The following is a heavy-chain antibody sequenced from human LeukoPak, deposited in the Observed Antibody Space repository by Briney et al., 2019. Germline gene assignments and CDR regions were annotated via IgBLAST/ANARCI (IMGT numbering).Heavy chain of an antibody. D-gene: IGHD6-19*01. Sequence: GGSLRLSCAASGFTFSWYALSWVRQAPGKGLEWVSAISGSAGSPHYADSVRGRFTISRDNSRNTLYLQMNSLRAEDTAVYYCAKDLQVSSAYHFDYWGQGTLVSVSS. CDR2: ISGSAGSP. V-gene: IGHV3-23*01. CDR3: AKDLQVSSAYHFDY. J-gene: IGHJ4*02. CDR1: GFTFSWYA.